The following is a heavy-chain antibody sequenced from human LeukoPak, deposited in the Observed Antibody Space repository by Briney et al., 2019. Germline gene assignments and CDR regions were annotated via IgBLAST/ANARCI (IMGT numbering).Heavy chain of an antibody. CDR2: IFPGDSDT. D-gene: IGHD3-22*01. CDR3: ARDKRYDSSGYYPDY. Sequence: GESLKISCKGSGYSFTTYWIGWVRQMPGKGLEWMGIIFPGDSDTRYSPSFQGQVTISRDNAKNSLYLQMNSLRAEDTAVYYCARDKRYDSSGYYPDYWGQGTLVTVSS. J-gene: IGHJ4*02. CDR1: GYSFTTYW. V-gene: IGHV5-51*01.